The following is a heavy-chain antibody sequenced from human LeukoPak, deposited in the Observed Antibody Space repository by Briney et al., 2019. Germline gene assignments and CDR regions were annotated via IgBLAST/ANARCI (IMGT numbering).Heavy chain of an antibody. V-gene: IGHV4-39*07. CDR1: GGSISSSSYY. Sequence: SETLSLTCTVSGGSISSSSYYWGWIRQPPGKGLEWIGSIYYSGSTYYNPSLKSRVTISVDTSKNQFSLKLSSVTAADTAVYYCASTPVGATPFDYWGQGTLVTVSS. CDR2: IYYSGST. J-gene: IGHJ4*02. CDR3: ASTPVGATPFDY. D-gene: IGHD1-26*01.